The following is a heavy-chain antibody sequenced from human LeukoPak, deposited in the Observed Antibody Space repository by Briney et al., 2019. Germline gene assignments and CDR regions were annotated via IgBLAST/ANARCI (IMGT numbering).Heavy chain of an antibody. V-gene: IGHV3-48*03. CDR2: ISSSGSTI. D-gene: IGHD5-12*01. Sequence: HPGGSLRLSCAASGFTFSNYEMNWVRQAPGKGLEWVSYISSSGSTIKYADSVKGRFTISRDNAKNSLYLQMNSLRAEDTAVYYCARDGAYGGNERPYYFDYWGQGTLVTVSS. J-gene: IGHJ4*02. CDR1: GFTFSNYE. CDR3: ARDGAYGGNERPYYFDY.